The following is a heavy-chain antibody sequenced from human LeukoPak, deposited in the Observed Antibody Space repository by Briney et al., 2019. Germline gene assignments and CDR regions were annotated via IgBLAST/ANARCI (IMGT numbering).Heavy chain of an antibody. CDR3: ASRPADTTWYGVFDY. CDR1: GGSINSHY. J-gene: IGHJ4*02. D-gene: IGHD3-10*01. CDR2: IFNTGNT. Sequence: SETLSLTCSVSGGSINSHYWSWIRQPPGKRLEWIGYIFNTGNTNYNPSLASRITMSVDTSRAQFFLRLSPVTAADTAIYYCASRPADTTWYGVFDYWSQGTLVTVSS. V-gene: IGHV4-59*11.